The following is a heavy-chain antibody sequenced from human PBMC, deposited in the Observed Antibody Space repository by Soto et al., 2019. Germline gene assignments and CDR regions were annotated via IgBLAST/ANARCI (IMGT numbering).Heavy chain of an antibody. Sequence: QVQLQESGPGLVKPSQTLSLTCTVSGGSISSGGYFWNWIRQHPGKGLEWIGYIYYSGGTYYNPHLKSRVTISVDTSKNQFSLKLSSVPAAAADVYYCAREPSIWGQGTLVTVSS. CDR1: GGSISSGGYF. CDR3: AREPSI. V-gene: IGHV4-31*03. CDR2: IYYSGGT. J-gene: IGHJ4*02.